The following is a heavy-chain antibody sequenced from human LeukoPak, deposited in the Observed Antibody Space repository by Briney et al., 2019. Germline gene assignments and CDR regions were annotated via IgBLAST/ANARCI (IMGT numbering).Heavy chain of an antibody. V-gene: IGHV3-43D*03. D-gene: IGHD5-24*01. J-gene: IGHJ4*02. CDR3: ARDGGRDGVRSIPFDY. Sequence: GGSLRLSCAASGFTFDDYAMHWVRQAPGKGLEWVSLISWDGGSTYYADSVKGRFTISRDNSKNSLYLQMNSLRAEDTAVYYCARDGGRDGVRSIPFDYWGQGTLVTVSS. CDR2: ISWDGGST. CDR1: GFTFDDYA.